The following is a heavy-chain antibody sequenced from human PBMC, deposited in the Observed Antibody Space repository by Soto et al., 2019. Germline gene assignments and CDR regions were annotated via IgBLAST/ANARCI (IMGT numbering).Heavy chain of an antibody. Sequence: GGSLRLSCAASGFTFSSYWMHWVRQAPGKGLGWVSRINSDGSSTSYADSVKGRFTISRDNAKNTLYLQMNRLRAEDTAVYYCARALRLPQYYDFWSGYYDAFDIWGQGTMVTVSS. CDR1: GFTFSSYW. V-gene: IGHV3-74*01. CDR3: ARALRLPQYYDFWSGYYDAFDI. D-gene: IGHD3-3*01. J-gene: IGHJ3*02. CDR2: INSDGSST.